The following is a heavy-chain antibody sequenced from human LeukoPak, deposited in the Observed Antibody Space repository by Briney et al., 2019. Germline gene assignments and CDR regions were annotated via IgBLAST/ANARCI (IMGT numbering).Heavy chain of an antibody. Sequence: SQTLFLTCTVSGGSISSGGYYWSWIRHHPGKGLEWIGYIYYSGSTYYNPSLKSRVTVSVDTSKNQFSLKLSSVTAADTAVYYCARYDTGGSCFDYWGQGTLVTVSS. V-gene: IGHV4-31*03. CDR1: GGSISSGGYY. D-gene: IGHD2-15*01. J-gene: IGHJ4*02. CDR3: ARYDTGGSCFDY. CDR2: IYYSGST.